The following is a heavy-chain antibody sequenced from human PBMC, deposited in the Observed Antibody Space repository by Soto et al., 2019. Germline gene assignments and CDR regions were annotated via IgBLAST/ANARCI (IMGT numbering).Heavy chain of an antibody. CDR1: GCSFSSYY. J-gene: IGHJ5*02. CDR2: IYYSGST. Sequence: PATLTLTSTVSGCSFSSYYWSWNCQPPAQELEWIGYIYYSGSTNYNPSLKSRVTISVDTSKNQFSLKLSSVTAADTAVYYCARDRCDYGGNPGLWWFDPWGQGTLVTVSS. D-gene: IGHD4-17*01. CDR3: ARDRCDYGGNPGLWWFDP. V-gene: IGHV4-59*01.